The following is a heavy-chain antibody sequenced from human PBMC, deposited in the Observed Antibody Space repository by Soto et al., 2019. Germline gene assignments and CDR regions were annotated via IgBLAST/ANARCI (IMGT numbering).Heavy chain of an antibody. CDR1: GGTFSSSA. V-gene: IGHV1-69*12. CDR3: ARDNDRLQLGGNYYYILDV. J-gene: IGHJ6*02. Sequence: QVQLVQSGAEMKEPGSSVKVSCKTSGGTFSSSAISWLRQAPGQGLEWMGGIIPLFRTPDCAQKFQGRVTIAADESTSTAYMELSSLRSEDTAVYYYARDNDRLQLGGNYYYILDVWGQGTTITVSS. D-gene: IGHD4-4*01. CDR2: IIPLFRTP.